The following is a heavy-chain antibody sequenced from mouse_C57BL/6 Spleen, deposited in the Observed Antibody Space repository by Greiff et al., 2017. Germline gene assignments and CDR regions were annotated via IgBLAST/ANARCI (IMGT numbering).Heavy chain of an antibody. CDR2: IDPEDGDT. Sequence: VQLQQSGAELVRPGASVKLSCTASGFNIKDYYMHWVKQRPEQGLEWIGRIDPEDGDTEYAPKFQGQATMTADTSSNTAYLQLSRLTSEDTAVYYCTTVYCGSSDAMDYWGQGTSVTVSS. CDR3: TTVYCGSSDAMDY. D-gene: IGHD1-1*01. V-gene: IGHV14-1*01. CDR1: GFNIKDYY. J-gene: IGHJ4*01.